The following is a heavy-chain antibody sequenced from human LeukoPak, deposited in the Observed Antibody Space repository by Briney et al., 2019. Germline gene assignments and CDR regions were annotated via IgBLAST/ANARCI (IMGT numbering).Heavy chain of an antibody. CDR3: ASEGLWTGLHY. CDR2: INTTTGNP. V-gene: IGHV7-4-1*02. D-gene: IGHD1-1*01. CDR1: GYVFTSYE. J-gene: IGHJ4*02. Sequence: ASVKVSCKASGYVFTSYEMNWVRQAPGQGLEWMGWINTTTGNPTYAQGFTGRFVFSLDTSVSTAYLQISSLKAEDTAVYYCASEGLWTGLHYWGQGTLVTVSS.